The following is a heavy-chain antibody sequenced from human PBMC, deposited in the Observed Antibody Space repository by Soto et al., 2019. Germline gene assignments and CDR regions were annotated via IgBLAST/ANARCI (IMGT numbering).Heavy chain of an antibody. Sequence: SETLSLTCAVYGGSFSGYYWSWIRQPPGKGLEWIGEINHSGSTNYNPSLKSRVTISVDTSKNQFSLKLSSVTAADTAVYYCAGIVVVVAANSRFDYWGQGTLVT. CDR2: INHSGST. D-gene: IGHD2-15*01. J-gene: IGHJ4*02. CDR1: GGSFSGYY. V-gene: IGHV4-34*01. CDR3: AGIVVVVAANSRFDY.